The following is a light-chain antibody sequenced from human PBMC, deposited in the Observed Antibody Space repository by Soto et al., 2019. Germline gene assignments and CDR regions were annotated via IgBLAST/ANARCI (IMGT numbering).Light chain of an antibody. CDR2: RTS. CDR3: QHYGNSLWT. V-gene: IGKV3-20*01. CDR1: ESVSSSF. Sequence: EVVLTQSPGTLSLSPGERATLSCRASESVSSSFLTWYQQKPGQAPRLLIYRTSNRVTGIPDRFSGSGSGTDFTLTISRLEPEDFAVYFCQHYGNSLWTFGQVTKVEIK. J-gene: IGKJ1*01.